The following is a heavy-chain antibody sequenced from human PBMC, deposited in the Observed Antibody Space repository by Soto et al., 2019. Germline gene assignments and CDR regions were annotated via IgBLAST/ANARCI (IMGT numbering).Heavy chain of an antibody. CDR2: IYYSGST. V-gene: IGHV4-59*12. CDR3: ARNLGGCSSTSCYINWFDP. D-gene: IGHD2-2*02. Sequence: PSETLSLTCTVSGGSISSYYWSWIRQPPWKGLEWIGYIYYSGSTYYNPSLKSRVTISVDTSKNQFSLKLSSVTAADTAVYYCARNLGGCSSTSCYINWFDPWGQGTLVTVSS. J-gene: IGHJ5*02. CDR1: GGSISSYY.